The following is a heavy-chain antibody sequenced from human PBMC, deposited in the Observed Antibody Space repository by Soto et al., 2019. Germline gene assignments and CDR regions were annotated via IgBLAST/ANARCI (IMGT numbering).Heavy chain of an antibody. Sequence: QVQLVQSGAEMKEPGGSVKVSCESFGYTFTAYYIHWVRQAPGPGLEWMGWINPNGGVTKYAQKFQGRVTMTRDSSSNTAFMEVTGLTSDDTAVYYWARAVHTMMQVVRFRVDLWGQGPLVTVSS. J-gene: IGHJ4*02. CDR2: INPNGGVT. V-gene: IGHV1-2*02. CDR3: ARAVHTMMQVVRFRVDL. CDR1: GYTFTAYY. D-gene: IGHD3-22*01.